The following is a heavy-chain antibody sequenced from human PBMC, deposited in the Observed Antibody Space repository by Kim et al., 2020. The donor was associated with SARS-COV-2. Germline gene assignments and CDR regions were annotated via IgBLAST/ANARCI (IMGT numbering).Heavy chain of an antibody. V-gene: IGHV5-10-1*01. J-gene: IGHJ4*02. D-gene: IGHD6-13*01. CDR1: GYSFTSYW. Sequence: GESLKISCKGSGYSFTSYWISWVRQMPGKGLEWMGRIDPSDSYTNYSPSFQGHVTISADKSISTAYLQWSSLKASDTAMYYCAGGWGPQLVVETFRFDYWGQGTLVTVSS. CDR2: IDPSDSYT. CDR3: AGGWGPQLVVETFRFDY.